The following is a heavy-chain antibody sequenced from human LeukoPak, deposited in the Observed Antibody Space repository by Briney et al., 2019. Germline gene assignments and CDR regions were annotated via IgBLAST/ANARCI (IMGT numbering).Heavy chain of an antibody. CDR2: IYTSGST. V-gene: IGHV4-61*02. J-gene: IGHJ5*02. D-gene: IGHD6-13*01. CDR3: ARGKIAAAGTAKLDWFDP. CDR1: GGSISSGTYY. Sequence: SEILSLTCTVSGGSISSGTYYWSWIRQPAGKGLEWIGRIYTSGSTNYNPSLKSRVTMSVDTSKNQFSLKLSSVTAADTAVYYCARGKIAAAGTAKLDWFDPWGQGTLVTVSS.